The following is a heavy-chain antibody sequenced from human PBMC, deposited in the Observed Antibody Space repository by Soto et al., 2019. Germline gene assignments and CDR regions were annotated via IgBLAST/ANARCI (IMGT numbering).Heavy chain of an antibody. CDR1: GVTFSSYA. D-gene: IGHD2-2*01. CDR3: ARDRGVVPAATIYGMDV. CDR2: IIPIFGTA. Sequence: SVKVSCKASGVTFSSYAISWVRQAPGQGLEWMGGIIPIFGTANYAQKFQGRVTITADKSTSTAYMELSSLRSEDTAVYYCARDRGVVPAATIYGMDVWGQGTTVTVSS. V-gene: IGHV1-69*06. J-gene: IGHJ6*02.